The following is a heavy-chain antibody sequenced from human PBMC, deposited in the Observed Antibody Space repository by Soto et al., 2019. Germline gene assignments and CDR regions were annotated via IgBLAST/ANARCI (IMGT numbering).Heavy chain of an antibody. Sequence: GPGPTLVNPTETLALTFTASGFSLSNTRMGVSWIRQPPGKALEWLAHIFSNDEKSYSTSLKSRLTISKDTSKSQVVLTMTNMDPVDTATYYCARIAYSSGWDSLYGMDVWGQGTTVTVSS. V-gene: IGHV2-26*01. CDR2: IFSNDEK. J-gene: IGHJ6*02. D-gene: IGHD6-19*01. CDR3: ARIAYSSGWDSLYGMDV. CDR1: GFSLSNTRMG.